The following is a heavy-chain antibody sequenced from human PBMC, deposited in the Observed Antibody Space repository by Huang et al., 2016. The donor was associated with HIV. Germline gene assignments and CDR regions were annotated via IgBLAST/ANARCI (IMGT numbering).Heavy chain of an antibody. CDR1: GYTFTNYD. Sequence: QVHLVQSGAEVKKPGASVKVACKASGYTFTNYDINWVRQAPGRGLEWMGWMNPNTGKTGFAQSIQGRVTMTRKTSITTAYMELTSLTSEDTAVYYCARSAYGDLDYWGLGTLVIVSS. D-gene: IGHD4-17*01. V-gene: IGHV1-8*02. J-gene: IGHJ4*02. CDR3: ARSAYGDLDY. CDR2: MNPNTGKT.